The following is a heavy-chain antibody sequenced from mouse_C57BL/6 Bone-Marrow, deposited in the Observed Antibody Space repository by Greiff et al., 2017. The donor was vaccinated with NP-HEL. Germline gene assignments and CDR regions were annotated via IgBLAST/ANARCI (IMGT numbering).Heavy chain of an antibody. CDR3: TGLRYGGFAY. CDR2: IRLKSDNYAT. J-gene: IGHJ3*01. V-gene: IGHV6-3*01. D-gene: IGHD2-12*01. CDR1: GFTFSNYW. Sequence: EVKLEESGGGLVQPGGSMKLSCVASGFTFSNYWMNWVRQSPEKGLEWVAQIRLKSDNYATHYAESVKGRFTISRDDSKSSVYLQMNNLRAEDTGIYDCTGLRYGGFAYWGQGTLVTVSA.